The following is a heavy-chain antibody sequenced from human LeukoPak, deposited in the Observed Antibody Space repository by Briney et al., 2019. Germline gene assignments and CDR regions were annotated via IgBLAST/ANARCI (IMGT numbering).Heavy chain of an antibody. CDR3: ARDYYDSSGYQPYFDY. D-gene: IGHD3-22*01. CDR1: GFTFSSYS. J-gene: IGHJ4*02. CDR2: ISSSSSYI. Sequence: GGSLRLSCAASGFTFSSYSMYWVRQAPGKGLEWVSSISSSSSYIYYADSVKGRFTISRDNAKNSLYLQMNSLRAEDTAVYYCARDYYDSSGYQPYFDYWGQGTLVTVSS. V-gene: IGHV3-21*01.